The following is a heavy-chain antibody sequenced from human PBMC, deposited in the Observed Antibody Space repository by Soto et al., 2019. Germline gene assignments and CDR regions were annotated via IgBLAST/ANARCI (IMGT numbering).Heavy chain of an antibody. CDR3: ARGATMTAFDY. J-gene: IGHJ4*02. V-gene: IGHV4-31*03. CDR1: GGSISSGGYY. Sequence: PSETLSLTCTVSGGSISSGGYYWSWIRQHPGKGLEWIGYIYYSGSTYYNPSPKSRVTISVDTSKNQFSLKLSSVTAADTAVYYCARGATMTAFDYWGQGTLVTVSS. CDR2: IYYSGST. D-gene: IGHD2-21*02.